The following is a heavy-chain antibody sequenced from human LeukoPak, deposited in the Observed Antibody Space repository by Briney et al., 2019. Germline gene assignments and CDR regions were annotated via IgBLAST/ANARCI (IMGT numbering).Heavy chain of an antibody. J-gene: IGHJ4*02. CDR1: GGTFSSYA. CDR3: AREGNMESYYDSSGYYFDY. V-gene: IGHV1-69*13. CDR2: IIPIFGTA. Sequence: SVNVSCKASGGTFSSYAISWVRQAPGQGLEWMGGIIPIFGTANYAQKFQGRVTITADESTSTAYMELSSLRSEDTAVYYCAREGNMESYYDSSGYYFDYWGQGTLVTVSS. D-gene: IGHD3-22*01.